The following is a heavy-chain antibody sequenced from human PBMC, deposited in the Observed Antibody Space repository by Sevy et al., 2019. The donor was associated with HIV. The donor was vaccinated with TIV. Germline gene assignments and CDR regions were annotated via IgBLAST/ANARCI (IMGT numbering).Heavy chain of an antibody. Sequence: SGPTLVNPTQTLTLTCTFSGFSLSTNGVGVGWIRQPPGKALECLALIYWDDDKHYSPSLKSRLTITKDTSKNQVVLTMTNMDPVDTATYYCARRDYGDYVDWFDPWGQGTLVTVS. V-gene: IGHV2-5*02. CDR3: ARRDYGDYVDWFDP. D-gene: IGHD4-17*01. J-gene: IGHJ5*02. CDR1: GFSLSTNGVG. CDR2: IYWDDDK.